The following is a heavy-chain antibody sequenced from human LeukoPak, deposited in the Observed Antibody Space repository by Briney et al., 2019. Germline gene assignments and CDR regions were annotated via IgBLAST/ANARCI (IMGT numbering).Heavy chain of an antibody. CDR1: GLTFSDYA. D-gene: IGHD1-26*01. V-gene: IGHV3-23*01. Sequence: PGGSLKLSCAASGLTFSDYALSWVRQAPGKGLEWVSAISGSASSTYYGDAVKGRFTISRDNSNNTLYLQMNSLRAEDTALYFCAKDRIIVIPGPYSWLDSWGQGALVTVSS. CDR3: AKDRIIVIPGPYSWLDS. J-gene: IGHJ5*01. CDR2: ISGSASST.